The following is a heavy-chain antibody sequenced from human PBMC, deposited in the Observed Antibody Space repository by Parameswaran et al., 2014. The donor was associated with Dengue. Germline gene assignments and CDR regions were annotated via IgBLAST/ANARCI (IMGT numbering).Heavy chain of an antibody. J-gene: IGHJ4*02. CDR3: ARAGRAGSNFDY. Sequence: WIRQSPSRGLEWLGRTYYRSKWYNDYAVSVKSRITINPDTSKNQFSLQLNSVTPEDTAVYYCARAGRAGSNFDYWGQGTLVTVSS. V-gene: IGHV6-1*01. CDR2: TYYRSKWYN. D-gene: IGHD6-19*01.